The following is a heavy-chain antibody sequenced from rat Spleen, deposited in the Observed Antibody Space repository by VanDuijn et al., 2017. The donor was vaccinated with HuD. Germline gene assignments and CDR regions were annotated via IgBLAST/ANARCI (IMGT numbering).Heavy chain of an antibody. J-gene: IGHJ2*01. Sequence: EVQLVESGGGLVQPGGSLKLSCIASGFIFKNYWLTWIRQAPGKGLEWVASVGYDGSRTYYRDSVKGRFNISRDNAKSTLYLQVDNLRSADTATYYCVRQGVTMAAIFDYWGQGVMVTVSS. V-gene: IGHV5-31*01. D-gene: IGHD1-2*01. CDR1: GFIFKNYW. CDR2: VGYDGSRT. CDR3: VRQGVTMAAIFDY.